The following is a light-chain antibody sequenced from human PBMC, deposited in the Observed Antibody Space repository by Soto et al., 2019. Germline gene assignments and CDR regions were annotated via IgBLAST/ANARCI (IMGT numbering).Light chain of an antibody. V-gene: IGKV3-20*01. CDR2: DVS. CDR1: QSVGNS. CDR3: QQYGSSRT. J-gene: IGKJ1*01. Sequence: EIVLTQSPTILSLSPGDRATLSCRASQSVGNSLAWYQQKPGQAPRLLVYDVSDRATGIPARFSGSGSGTDFTLTISRLEPEDFAVYYCQQYGSSRTFGQGTKVDIK.